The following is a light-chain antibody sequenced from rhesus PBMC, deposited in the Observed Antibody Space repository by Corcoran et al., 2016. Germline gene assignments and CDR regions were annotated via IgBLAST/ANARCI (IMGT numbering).Light chain of an antibody. Sequence: DIQMTQSPSSLSASVGDTVTITCRASQGIRSSLNWYQQKPGKDPKLLIYHVNPLESGVPSRFSGSGAGTEFTLTISSLQPDDFATYYCQQSHSLPFTFGPGTKLDIK. CDR3: QQSHSLPFT. CDR1: QGIRSS. V-gene: IGKV1-32*01. J-gene: IGKJ3*01. CDR2: HVN.